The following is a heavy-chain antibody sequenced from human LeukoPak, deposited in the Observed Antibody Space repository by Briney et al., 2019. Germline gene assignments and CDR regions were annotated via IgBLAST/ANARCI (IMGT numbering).Heavy chain of an antibody. CDR3: ARVESSSSGFDY. Sequence: SETLSLTCTVSGGSISSYYWSWIRQPPGKGLEWIGYIYHSGSTYYNPSLKSRVTISVDRSKNQFSLKLSSVTAADTAVYYCARVESSSSGFDYWGQGTLVTVSS. J-gene: IGHJ4*02. CDR2: IYHSGST. CDR1: GGSISSYY. D-gene: IGHD6-6*01. V-gene: IGHV4-59*12.